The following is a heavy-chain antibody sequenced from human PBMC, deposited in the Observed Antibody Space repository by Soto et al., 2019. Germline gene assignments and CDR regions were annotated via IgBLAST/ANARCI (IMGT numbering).Heavy chain of an antibody. CDR1: GYTFTGYY. V-gene: IGHV1-2*02. CDR3: ARDLGITPTLRY. CDR2: INPNSGGT. D-gene: IGHD3-16*01. J-gene: IGHJ4*02. Sequence: SVKVSCKASGYTFTGYYMHWVRQAPGQGLEWMGWINPNSGGTNYAQKFQGRVTMTRDTSISTAYMELSRLRSDDTAVYYCARDLGITPTLRYWGQGTLVTVSS.